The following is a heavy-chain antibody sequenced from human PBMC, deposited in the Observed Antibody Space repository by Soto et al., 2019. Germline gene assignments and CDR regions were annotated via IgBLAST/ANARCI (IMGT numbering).Heavy chain of an antibody. CDR2: ISYDGSNK. Sequence: QVQLVESGGGVVQPGRSLRLSCAASGFTFSSYAMQWVRQASGKGLEWVAVISYDGSNKYYADSVKGRFTISRDNSKNTLNLQMNSLRAEDTAVYYCARDRGGYSSSLDPDYWGQRTLVTVSS. D-gene: IGHD6-13*01. J-gene: IGHJ4*02. CDR1: GFTFSSYA. V-gene: IGHV3-30-3*01. CDR3: ARDRGGYSSSLDPDY.